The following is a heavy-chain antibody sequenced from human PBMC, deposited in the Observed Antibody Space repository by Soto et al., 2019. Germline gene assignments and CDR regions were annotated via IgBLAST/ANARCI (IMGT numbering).Heavy chain of an antibody. CDR1: GFPFVGFA. J-gene: IGHJ4*02. V-gene: IGHV3-73*02. CDR2: IRSKANSYAT. Sequence: EVQLVESGGGWVQPGGSRKLSCEASGFPFVGFAMHWVRQAPGKGLEGVGRIRSKANSYATAYAASVKGRFTISRDDSKNTAYLQMNSLKTEDTAVYYCTGYYDSTFWGQGTLVTVSS. D-gene: IGHD3-22*01. CDR3: TGYYDSTF.